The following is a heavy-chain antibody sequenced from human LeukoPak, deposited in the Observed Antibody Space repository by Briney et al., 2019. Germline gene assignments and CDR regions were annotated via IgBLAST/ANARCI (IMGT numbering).Heavy chain of an antibody. CDR1: GYTFTDYY. CDR3: ARSDILTGYYRHFDY. CDR2: INPNSGGT. J-gene: IGHJ4*02. Sequence: GASVKVSCKASGYTFTDYYMHWVRQAPGQGLEWMGWINPNSGGTNFAQKFQGRVTMTRDTSISTAYMELSRLRSDDTAVYYCARSDILTGYYRHFDYWGQGTLVTVSS. V-gene: IGHV1-2*02. D-gene: IGHD3-9*01.